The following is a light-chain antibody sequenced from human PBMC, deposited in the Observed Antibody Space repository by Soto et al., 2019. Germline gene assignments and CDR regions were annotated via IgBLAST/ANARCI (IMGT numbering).Light chain of an antibody. V-gene: IGLV2-8*01. CDR3: SSYAGSTHSRYV. Sequence: QSALTQPPSASGSPGQSVTISCTGTSSDVGGYNYVSWYQHHPGKAPKLIIFDVTKRPSGVPDRFSASKSGNTASLTVSGRQAEDEADYYCSSYAGSTHSRYVFGTGTKVTVL. CDR2: DVT. CDR1: SSDVGGYNY. J-gene: IGLJ1*01.